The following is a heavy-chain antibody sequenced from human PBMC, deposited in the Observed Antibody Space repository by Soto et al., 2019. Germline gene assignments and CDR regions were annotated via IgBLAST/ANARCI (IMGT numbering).Heavy chain of an antibody. V-gene: IGHV3-74*03. CDR1: GLTFSIYG. J-gene: IGHJ4*02. Sequence: PWGSPGLSCASSGLTFSIYGVPVVRQVPGKGLVWVSRINTDGSSTTYADCVKGRFTISRDNAKNTLYLQMNSLRAEDTAVYYCVKAAARGDYWGQGTLVTVSS. D-gene: IGHD3-10*01. CDR3: VKAAARGDY. CDR2: INTDGSST.